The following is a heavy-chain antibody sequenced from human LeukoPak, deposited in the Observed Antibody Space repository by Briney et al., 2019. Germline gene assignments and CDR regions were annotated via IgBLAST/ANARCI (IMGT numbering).Heavy chain of an antibody. Sequence: GGSLRLSCAASGFTFSSYGMHWVRQAPGKGLEWVAFIRYDGSNKYYADSVKGRFTISRDNSKNTLYLQMNSPRAEDTAVYYCAMSLSATSGWYDYWGQGTLVTVSS. J-gene: IGHJ4*02. CDR3: AMSLSATSGWYDY. CDR1: GFTFSSYG. D-gene: IGHD6-19*01. V-gene: IGHV3-30*02. CDR2: IRYDGSNK.